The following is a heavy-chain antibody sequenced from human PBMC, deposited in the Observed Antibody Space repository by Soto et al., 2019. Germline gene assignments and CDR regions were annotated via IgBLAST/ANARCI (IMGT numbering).Heavy chain of an antibody. D-gene: IGHD1-7*01. CDR1: GGSISSYY. CDR3: ARAMVRLTWNYGPIDY. CDR2: IYYSGST. J-gene: IGHJ4*02. Sequence: QVQLQESGPGLVKPSETLSLTCTVSGGSISSYYWSWIRQPPGKGLELIGYIYYSGSTNYNPSLKIRVTISVDTSKNQCSLKLSSVTAADTAVYYCARAMVRLTWNYGPIDYWGQGTLVTVSS. V-gene: IGHV4-59*01.